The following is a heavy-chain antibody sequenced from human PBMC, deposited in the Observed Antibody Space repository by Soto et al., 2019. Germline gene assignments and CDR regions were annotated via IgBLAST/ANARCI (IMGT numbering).Heavy chain of an antibody. CDR1: GDSVSSNSAA. CDR3: ARVVAVAGGFDY. D-gene: IGHD6-19*01. CDR2: TYYRSKWYN. J-gene: IGHJ4*02. Sequence: SPTLSLTCAISGDSVSSNSAAWNWLRQSPSRGLEWLGRTYYRSKWYNDYAVSVKSRITINPDTSKNQFSLQLNSVTPEDTAVYYCARVVAVAGGFDYWGQGTLVTVSS. V-gene: IGHV6-1*01.